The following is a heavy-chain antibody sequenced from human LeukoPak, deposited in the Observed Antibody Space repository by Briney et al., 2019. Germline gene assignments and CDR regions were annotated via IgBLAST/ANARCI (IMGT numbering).Heavy chain of an antibody. CDR1: GYIFTSYY. Sequence: ASVKVSCKASGYIFTSYYMHWVRQAPGQGLEGMGIINPSDGSTIYTQEFQGRVTMTRDTSTSTVYMELSSLRSEDTALYYCARGGPRGNTAMVLTYWGQGTLVTVSS. D-gene: IGHD5-18*01. CDR2: INPSDGST. V-gene: IGHV1-46*01. J-gene: IGHJ4*02. CDR3: ARGGPRGNTAMVLTY.